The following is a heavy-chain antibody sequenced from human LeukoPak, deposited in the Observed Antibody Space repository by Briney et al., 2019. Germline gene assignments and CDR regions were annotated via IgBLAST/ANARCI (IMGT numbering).Heavy chain of an antibody. J-gene: IGHJ4*02. V-gene: IGHV4-59*01. CDR1: GVSISSYH. CDR3: ARKDGDG. CDR2: IYNSGSA. Sequence: PSETLSLTCTVSGVSISSYHWTWIRQPPGEGLEWIGHIYNSGSANYNPSLRGRVTISLDTSKNQVSLKLSSVTAADTAMYYCARKDGDGWGQGTLVTVSS. D-gene: IGHD5-24*01.